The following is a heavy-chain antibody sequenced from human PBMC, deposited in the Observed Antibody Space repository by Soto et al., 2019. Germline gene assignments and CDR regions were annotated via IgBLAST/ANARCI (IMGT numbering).Heavy chain of an antibody. CDR1: GFTFSNAW. D-gene: IGHD6-19*01. J-gene: IGHJ3*02. V-gene: IGHV3-15*07. Sequence: GGSLRLSCAASGFTFSNAWMNWVRQAPGKGLEWVGRIKSKTDGGTIDYAAPVKGRFTISRDDSKNTLYLQMNSLKTEDTAVYYLTTGPNLRPLAVFNIWAQGTVVTVSS. CDR3: TTGPNLRPLAVFNI. CDR2: IKSKTDGGTI.